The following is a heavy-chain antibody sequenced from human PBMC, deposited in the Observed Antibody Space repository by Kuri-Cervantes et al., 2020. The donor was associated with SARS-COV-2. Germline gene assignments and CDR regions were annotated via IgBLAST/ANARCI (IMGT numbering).Heavy chain of an antibody. CDR1: GGSISSGDYY. V-gene: IGHV4-30-4*01. J-gene: IGHJ6*02. CDR2: IYYSGST. Sequence: SETLSLTCTVSGGSISSGDYYWSWIRQPPGKGLEWIGYIYYSGSTYYNPSLKSRVTISVDMSKNQFPLKLSSVTAADTAVYYCARGAFGYYGMDVWGQGTTVTVSS. CDR3: ARGAFGYYGMDV. D-gene: IGHD3-10*01.